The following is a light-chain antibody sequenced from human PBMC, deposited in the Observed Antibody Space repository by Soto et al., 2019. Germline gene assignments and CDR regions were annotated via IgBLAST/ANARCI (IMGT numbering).Light chain of an antibody. CDR2: DDR. CDR1: NIATKS. J-gene: IGLJ1*01. Sequence: SYELTQAPSVSVAPGQTAKITCGGNNIATKSVHWYQQKPGQAPVLVVYDDRDRPSGIPERFSGSNFENTATLTITRVEAGDEADYYCQVWDTSSDHSVFGTGTKLTVL. V-gene: IGLV3-21*02. CDR3: QVWDTSSDHSV.